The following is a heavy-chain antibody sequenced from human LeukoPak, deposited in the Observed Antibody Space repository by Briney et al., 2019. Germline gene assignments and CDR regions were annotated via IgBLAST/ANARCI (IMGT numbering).Heavy chain of an antibody. CDR1: GFTFSSYV. D-gene: IGHD2-8*01. CDR2: ISYDGSNK. J-gene: IGHJ4*02. CDR3: AKDGVPSRYFGRNYFDY. Sequence: GGSLRLSCAASGFTFSSYVMHWVRQAPGKGLEWVAIISYDGSNKHYADSVKGRFTISRDNSKNTLYLQMNSLRAEDTAVYYCAKDGVPSRYFGRNYFDYWGQGTLVTVSS. V-gene: IGHV3-30*04.